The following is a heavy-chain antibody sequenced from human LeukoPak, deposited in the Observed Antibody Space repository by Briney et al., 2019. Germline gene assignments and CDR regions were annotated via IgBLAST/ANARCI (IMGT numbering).Heavy chain of an antibody. CDR1: GFTVSSYW. J-gene: IGHJ4*02. CDR2: IKQDGSEK. D-gene: IGHD2-2*01. CDR3: ARFCTSSSMSLFDF. Sequence: GGSLRLSCAASGFTVSSYWMSWVRQAPGKGLEWVANIKQDGSEKYYVDSVRGRFTISRDNAKNSLYLQMNSLRAEDTAVYYCARFCTSSSMSLFDFWGQGTLVTVSS. V-gene: IGHV3-7*01.